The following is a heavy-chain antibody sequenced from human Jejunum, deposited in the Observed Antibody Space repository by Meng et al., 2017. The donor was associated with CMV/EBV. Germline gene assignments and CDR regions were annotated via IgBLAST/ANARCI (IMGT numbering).Heavy chain of an antibody. CDR1: GCTFSDYY. CDR2: INPNSGDT. Sequence: SGCTFSDYYRYWVRRDPGQGLEWMGRINPNSGDTNYAQKFQGRVTMTRDTSITTAYMELSGLKSDDTAVYFCARDASVTGYYYFDSWGQGTLATVSS. CDR3: ARDASVTGYYYFDS. D-gene: IGHD3-9*01. V-gene: IGHV1-2*06. J-gene: IGHJ4*02.